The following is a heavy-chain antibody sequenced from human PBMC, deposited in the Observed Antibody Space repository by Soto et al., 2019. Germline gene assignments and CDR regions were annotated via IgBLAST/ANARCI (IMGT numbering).Heavy chain of an antibody. Sequence: QVQVVESGGGVVQPGGSLRLSCTASGFSLSRYGLHWIRQAPGKGLEWGAGLWSNGITRSYADSVKGRFTISRDTSENMLYLQMNSLGAEDTAVYYCARDLSYWSLLIDHWGQGTLVTVSS. CDR3: ARDLSYWSLLIDH. CDR1: GFSLSRYG. D-gene: IGHD2-8*02. J-gene: IGHJ4*02. CDR2: LWSNGITR. V-gene: IGHV3-33*01.